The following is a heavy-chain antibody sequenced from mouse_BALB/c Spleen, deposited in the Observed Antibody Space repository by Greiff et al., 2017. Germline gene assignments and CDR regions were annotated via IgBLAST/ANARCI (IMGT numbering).Heavy chain of an antibody. J-gene: IGHJ4*01. CDR3: ARHEDYGKPYAMDY. D-gene: IGHD2-1*01. Sequence: EVKLVESGGGLVKPGGSLKLSCAASGFTFSSYAMSWVRQTPEKRLEWVATISSGGSYTYYPDSVNGRFTISRDNAKNTLYLQMSSLRSEDTAMYYCARHEDYGKPYAMDYWGQGTSVTVSS. V-gene: IGHV5-9-3*01. CDR2: ISSGGSYT. CDR1: GFTFSSYA.